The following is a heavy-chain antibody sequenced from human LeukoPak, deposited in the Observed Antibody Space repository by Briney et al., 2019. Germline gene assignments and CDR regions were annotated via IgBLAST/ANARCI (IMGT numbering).Heavy chain of an antibody. CDR2: IYYSGST. J-gene: IGHJ4*02. CDR3: ASCPWFGEDVGY. Sequence: SETLSLTCTVSGGSISSSSYYWGWIRQPPGKGPECIGSIYYSGSTYYNPSLKSRVTISVDTSKNQFSLKLSSVTAADTAVYYCASCPWFGEDVGYWGQGTLVTVSS. CDR1: GGSISSSSYY. D-gene: IGHD3-10*01. V-gene: IGHV4-39*07.